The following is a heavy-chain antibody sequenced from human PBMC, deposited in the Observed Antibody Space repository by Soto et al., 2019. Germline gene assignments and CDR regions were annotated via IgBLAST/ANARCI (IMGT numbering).Heavy chain of an antibody. CDR2: IDASDSYS. V-gene: IGHV5-10-1*01. CDR3: ARAAAIFMSFDN. CDR1: GYTFTNYW. J-gene: IGHJ4*02. D-gene: IGHD2-2*02. Sequence: GESLKISCQGSGYTFTNYWLNWVRQMPGKGLEWVGRIDASDSYSNYSPSFQGHVTISVDKSTNTAFLQWTSLRASDSGMYYCARAAAIFMSFDNWGQGTLVTVSS.